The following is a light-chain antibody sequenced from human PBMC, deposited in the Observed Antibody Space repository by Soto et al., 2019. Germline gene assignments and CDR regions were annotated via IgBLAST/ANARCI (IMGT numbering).Light chain of an antibody. V-gene: IGKV3-20*01. CDR3: QQYGSSGM. J-gene: IGKJ1*01. Sequence: ESALTQSPGTLSLSPGERATLSCRAIQSVSNNYLAWYQQKPGQAPRLLIYGASNRATGIPDRFSGSGSVTDFTLTIIILEPEDFAVYYCQQYGSSGMFGQGTKVDIK. CDR2: GAS. CDR1: QSVSNNY.